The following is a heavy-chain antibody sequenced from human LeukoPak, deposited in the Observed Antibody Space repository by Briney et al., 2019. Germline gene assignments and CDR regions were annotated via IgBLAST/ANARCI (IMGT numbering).Heavy chain of an antibody. Sequence: PGGSLRLSCAASGFSFSGSAMHWVRQASGKGLEWVGRIRSKSNSYATAYGASVKGRFTISRDESKNTAYLQMNSLKTEDTAVYYCTRQEVPTAPIDHWGQGTLVTVSS. V-gene: IGHV3-73*01. J-gene: IGHJ4*02. CDR3: TRQEVPTAPIDH. CDR2: IRSKSNSYAT. CDR1: GFSFSGSA. D-gene: IGHD5-18*01.